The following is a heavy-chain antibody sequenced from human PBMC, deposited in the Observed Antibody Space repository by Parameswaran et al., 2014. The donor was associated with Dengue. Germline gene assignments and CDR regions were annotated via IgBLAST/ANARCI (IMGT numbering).Heavy chain of an antibody. CDR3: ARERRETTQTYYYGMDV. V-gene: IGHV1-2*04. J-gene: IGHJ6*02. D-gene: IGHD2-15*01. Sequence: WVRQAPGQGLEWMGWINPNSGGTNYAQKFQGWVTMTRDTSISTAYMELSRLRSDDTAVYYCARERRETTQTYYYGMDVWGQGTTVTVSS. CDR2: INPNSGGT.